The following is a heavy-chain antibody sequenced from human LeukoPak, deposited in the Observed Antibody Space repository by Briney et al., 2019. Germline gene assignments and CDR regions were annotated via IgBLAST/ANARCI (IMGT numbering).Heavy chain of an antibody. V-gene: IGHV1-69*13. CDR2: IIPIFGTA. D-gene: IGHD3-22*01. CDR1: GYTFTGYY. Sequence: ASVKVSCKASGYTFTGYYMHWVRQAPGQGLEWMGGIIPIFGTANYAQKFQGRVTITADESTSTAYMELSSLRSEDTAVYYCARDLGYYYDSSGYYSLHYWGQGTLVTVSS. J-gene: IGHJ4*02. CDR3: ARDLGYYYDSSGYYSLHY.